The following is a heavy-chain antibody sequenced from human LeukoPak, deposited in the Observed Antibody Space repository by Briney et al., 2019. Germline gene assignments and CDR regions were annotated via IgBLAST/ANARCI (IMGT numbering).Heavy chain of an antibody. J-gene: IGHJ4*02. Sequence: SETLSLTCTVSGGSISSYYWSWIRQPPGKGLEWIGYIYYSGSTNYNPSLKSRVIISVDTSKNQLSLKLSSVTAADTAVYYCAALYCSRSSCYFDYWGQGTLVTVSS. CDR3: AALYCSRSSCYFDY. CDR2: IYYSGST. D-gene: IGHD2-2*01. CDR1: GGSISSYY. V-gene: IGHV4-59*03.